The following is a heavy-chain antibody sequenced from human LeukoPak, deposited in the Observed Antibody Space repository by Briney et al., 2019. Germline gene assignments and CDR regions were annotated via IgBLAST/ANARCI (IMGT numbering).Heavy chain of an antibody. Sequence: GGSLRLSCAASGFTFSSYAMSWVRQAPGKGLEWVSAISGSGGSTYYADSVKGRFTISRDNSKNTLYLQMNSLRAEDTAVYYCAKEPKGLLWFGELSSPFDYWGQGTLVTVSS. CDR3: AKEPKGLLWFGELSSPFDY. CDR1: GFTFSSYA. J-gene: IGHJ4*02. V-gene: IGHV3-23*01. D-gene: IGHD3-10*01. CDR2: ISGSGGST.